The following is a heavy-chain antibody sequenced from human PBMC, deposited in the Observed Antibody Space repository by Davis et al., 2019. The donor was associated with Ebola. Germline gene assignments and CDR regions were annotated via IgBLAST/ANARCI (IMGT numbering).Heavy chain of an antibody. CDR3: ARDAGYAYDY. Sequence: SETLSLTCTVSGGSISSGGYYWSWTRQHPGKGLEWIGYIYYSGSTNYNPSLKSRVTISVDTSKNQFSLKLSSVTAADTAVYYCARDAGYAYDYWGQGTLVTVSS. V-gene: IGHV4-61*08. CDR2: IYYSGST. D-gene: IGHD5-12*01. J-gene: IGHJ4*02. CDR1: GGSISSGGYY.